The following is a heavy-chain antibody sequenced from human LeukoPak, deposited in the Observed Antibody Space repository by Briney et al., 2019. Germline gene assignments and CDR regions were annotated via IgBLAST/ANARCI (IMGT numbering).Heavy chain of an antibody. CDR1: GFTFSSYA. J-gene: IGHJ4*02. CDR3: AKAYNYGSGSNYKSFDY. Sequence: GGSLRLSCAASGFTFSSYAMSWVRQAPGKGLEWVSAISGSGGSTYYADSVKGRFTISRDNSKNTLYLQMNSLRAEDTAVYYCAKAYNYGSGSNYKSFDYWGQGTLVTVSS. D-gene: IGHD3-10*01. CDR2: ISGSGGST. V-gene: IGHV3-23*01.